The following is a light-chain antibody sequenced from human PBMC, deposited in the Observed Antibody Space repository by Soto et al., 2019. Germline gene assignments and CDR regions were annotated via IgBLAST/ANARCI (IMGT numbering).Light chain of an antibody. J-gene: IGLJ3*02. V-gene: IGLV1-40*01. CDR1: RSNIGAGYD. Sequence: QSVLTQPPSVSGAPGQRVTISCTGSRSNIGAGYDVHWYQQLPGTAPKLLIYGNSNRPSGVPDRFSGSKSGTSASLAITGLQAEDDADYYCQSYDSSLSGWLFGGGTKVTVL. CDR2: GNS. CDR3: QSYDSSLSGWL.